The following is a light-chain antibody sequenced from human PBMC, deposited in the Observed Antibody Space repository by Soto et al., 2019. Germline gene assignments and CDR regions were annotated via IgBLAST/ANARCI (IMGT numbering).Light chain of an antibody. CDR1: QTINSC. CDR3: QQSYTSRGT. J-gene: IGKJ5*01. Sequence: EIKWARYRPSLSAVVGARVTITCGASQTINSCLDWYQQKPGKAPKLLIYDASSLESGVPSRFSGSGSGTDFTLTISGLQPDDFATYYCQQSYTSRGTFGLGTRLEIK. V-gene: IGKV1-39*01. CDR2: DAS.